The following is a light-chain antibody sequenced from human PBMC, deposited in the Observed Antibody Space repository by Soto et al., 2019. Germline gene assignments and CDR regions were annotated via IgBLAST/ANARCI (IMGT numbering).Light chain of an antibody. CDR2: LGS. Sequence: DIVMTQSPLSLPVTPGEPASISCRSSQSLLHSNGYNYLDWYLQKPGQSPQLLIYLGSNRASGVHDRFSGSGSGTDCTLKISRVEAEDVGVYYCMQALQTPPAVGPGTKVDIK. J-gene: IGKJ3*01. CDR1: QSLLHSNGYNY. CDR3: MQALQTPPA. V-gene: IGKV2-28*01.